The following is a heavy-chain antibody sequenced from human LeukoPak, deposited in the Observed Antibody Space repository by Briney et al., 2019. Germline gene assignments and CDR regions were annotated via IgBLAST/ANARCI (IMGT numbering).Heavy chain of an antibody. CDR2: ISGSGGST. D-gene: IGHD6-6*01. Sequence: PGGSLRLSCAASGFTFSSYAMSWVRQAPGKGLEWVSAISGSGGSTYYADSVKGRFTISRDNSKDTLYLQMNSLRAEDTAVYYCAKVPSSSRTYYYYMDVWGKGTTVTVSS. CDR1: GFTFSSYA. V-gene: IGHV3-23*01. J-gene: IGHJ6*03. CDR3: AKVPSSSRTYYYYMDV.